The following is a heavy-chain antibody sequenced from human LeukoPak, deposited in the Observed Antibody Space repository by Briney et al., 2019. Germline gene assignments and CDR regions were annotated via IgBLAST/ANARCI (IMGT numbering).Heavy chain of an antibody. CDR1: GGYIGSYY. Sequence: SETLSLTCTVSGGYIGSYYWNWLRQPPGKGLEWVGYIYYSGFTNYNPSLKSRVTISVDTSKNQFSLKLSSVTAADTAVYYCARSPTYYYDSGGYSLWYFDLWGRGTLVTVSS. CDR3: ARSPTYYYDSGGYSLWYFDL. D-gene: IGHD3-22*01. J-gene: IGHJ2*01. CDR2: IYYSGFT. V-gene: IGHV4-59*01.